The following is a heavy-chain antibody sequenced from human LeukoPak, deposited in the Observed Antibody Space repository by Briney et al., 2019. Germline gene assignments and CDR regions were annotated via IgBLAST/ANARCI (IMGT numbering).Heavy chain of an antibody. J-gene: IGHJ4*02. CDR1: GYTFISYG. D-gene: IGHD6-6*01. CDR2: ISGHNDNT. CDR3: ARQGYSSSSTADF. Sequence: ASVKVSCKTSGYTFISYGMSWLRQAPGQGGEWLGWISGHNDNTNYAQKIEGRVTLTTDRATSTAHMELRSLRPDDTAVYYCARQGYSSSSTADFWGQGTLVTVSS. V-gene: IGHV1-18*01.